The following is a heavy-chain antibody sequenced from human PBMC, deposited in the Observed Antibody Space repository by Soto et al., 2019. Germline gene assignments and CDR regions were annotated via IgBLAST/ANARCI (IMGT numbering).Heavy chain of an antibody. Sequence: EVQLVESGGGLVQPGGSLRLSCAASGFTFSTYWMHWVRQAPEKGLLWVSHINGDGSYTDFADSVKGRFTISRDNAKNTGYLQMQSRRVEDAAVYFCVRTWHGFDIWGPGTMVTGSS. CDR1: GFTFSTYW. J-gene: IGHJ3*02. CDR2: INGDGSYT. CDR3: VRTWHGFDI. V-gene: IGHV3-74*01.